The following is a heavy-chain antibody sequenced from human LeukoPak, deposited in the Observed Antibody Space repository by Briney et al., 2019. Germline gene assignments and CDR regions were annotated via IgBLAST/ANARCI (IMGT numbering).Heavy chain of an antibody. CDR3: ARATTVTTCDY. J-gene: IGHJ4*02. Sequence: ASVKVSCKASGYTFTSYYMHWVRQAPGQGLEWMGIVNPSGGSTSYAQKFQGRVTMTRDMSTSTVYMELSSLRSEDTAVYYCARATTVTTCDYWGQGTLVTVSS. V-gene: IGHV1-46*01. D-gene: IGHD4-17*01. CDR1: GYTFTSYY. CDR2: VNPSGGST.